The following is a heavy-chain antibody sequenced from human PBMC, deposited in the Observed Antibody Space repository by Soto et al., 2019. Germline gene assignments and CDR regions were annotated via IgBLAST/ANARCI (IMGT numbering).Heavy chain of an antibody. V-gene: IGHV3-23*01. CDR2: ISVSESGGYT. CDR3: AKGGGYSYGYHFDF. J-gene: IGHJ4*02. D-gene: IGHD5-18*01. CDR1: GFGFSSYA. Sequence: GGSLRLSCAASGFGFSSYAMNWVRQAPGKGLEWVAVISVSESGGYTYYADSVKGRFTISRDNSENTLYLQMDSLRPADMAVYYCAKGGGYSYGYHFDFWGQGTLVTVSS.